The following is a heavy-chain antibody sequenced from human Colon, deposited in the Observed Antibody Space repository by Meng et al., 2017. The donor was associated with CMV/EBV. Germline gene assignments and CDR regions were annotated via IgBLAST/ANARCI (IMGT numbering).Heavy chain of an antibody. CDR3: ARDFAVPAARRIGGRGFDP. D-gene: IGHD2-2*01. CDR1: GYTFTSYY. Sequence: ASVKVSCKASGYTFTSYYMHWVRQAPGQGLEWMGIINPSGGSTSYAQKFRGRVTMTRDTSTSTVYMELSSLRSEDTAVYYCARDFAVPAARRIGGRGFDPWGQGTLVTSPQ. V-gene: IGHV1-46*01. CDR2: INPSGGST. J-gene: IGHJ5*02.